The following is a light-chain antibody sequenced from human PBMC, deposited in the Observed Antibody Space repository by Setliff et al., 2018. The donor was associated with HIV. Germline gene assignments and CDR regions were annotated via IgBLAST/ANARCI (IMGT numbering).Light chain of an antibody. Sequence: QSALTQPASVSGSPGQSITISCTGTSSDVGGYNLVSWYQQDPGKAPKLLIYEVNKRPSGVSNRFSGSKSGNTASLTISGLQTEDEADYYCCSYGGSSTYVIFGGGTKVTVL. CDR3: CSYGGSSTYVI. J-gene: IGLJ2*01. CDR2: EVN. CDR1: SSDVGGYNL. V-gene: IGLV2-23*02.